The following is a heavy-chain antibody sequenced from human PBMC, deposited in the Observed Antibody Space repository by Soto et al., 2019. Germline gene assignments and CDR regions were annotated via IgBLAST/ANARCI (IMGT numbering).Heavy chain of an antibody. CDR3: ARDLIMGVAGKVFDY. D-gene: IGHD6-19*01. Sequence: PSETLSLTCTVSGGSISSYYWSWIRQPAGKGLEWIGRIYTSGSTNYNPSLKSRVTMSVDTSKNQFSPKLSSVTAADTAVYYCARDLIMGVAGKVFDYWGQGTLVTVSS. J-gene: IGHJ4*02. CDR1: GGSISSYY. V-gene: IGHV4-4*07. CDR2: IYTSGST.